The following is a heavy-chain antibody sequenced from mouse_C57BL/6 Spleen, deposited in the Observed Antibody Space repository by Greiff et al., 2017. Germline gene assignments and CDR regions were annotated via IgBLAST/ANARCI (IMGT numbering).Heavy chain of an antibody. J-gene: IGHJ3*01. CDR1: GYTFTDYN. CDR3: ARGGYVAWFAY. Sequence: EVQLQQSGPELVKPGASVKIPCKASGYTFTDYNMDWVKQSHGKSLEWIGDINPNNGGTIYNQKFKGKATLTVDKSSSTAYMELRSLTSEDTAVYYCARGGYVAWFAYWGQGTLVTVSA. CDR2: INPNNGGT. V-gene: IGHV1-18*01. D-gene: IGHD2-14*01.